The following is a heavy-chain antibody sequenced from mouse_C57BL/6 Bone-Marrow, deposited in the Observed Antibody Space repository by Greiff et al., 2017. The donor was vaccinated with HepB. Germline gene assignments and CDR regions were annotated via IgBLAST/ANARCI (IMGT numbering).Heavy chain of an antibody. CDR1: GYTFTSYW. Sequence: QVHVKQSGAELVKPGASVKLSCKASGYTFTSYWMHWVKQRPGRGLEWIGRIDPNSGGTKYNEKFKSKATLTVDKPSSTAYMQLSSLTSEDSAVYYCARYDCDEAWFAYWGQGTLVTVSA. CDR2: IDPNSGGT. CDR3: ARYDCDEAWFAY. J-gene: IGHJ3*01. D-gene: IGHD2-4*01. V-gene: IGHV1-72*01.